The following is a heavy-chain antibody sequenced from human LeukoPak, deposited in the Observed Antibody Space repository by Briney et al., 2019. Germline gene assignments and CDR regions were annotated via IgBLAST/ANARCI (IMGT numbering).Heavy chain of an antibody. D-gene: IGHD3-22*01. CDR1: GGSISSYY. Sequence: SETLSLTCTVSGGSISSYYWSWIRQPPGKGLEWIGYIYYSGSTYYNPSLKSRVTISVDTSKNQFSLKLSSVTAADTAVYYCARGQAPYYYDSSGYVDYWGQGTLVTVSS. J-gene: IGHJ4*02. V-gene: IGHV4-59*12. CDR2: IYYSGST. CDR3: ARGQAPYYYDSSGYVDY.